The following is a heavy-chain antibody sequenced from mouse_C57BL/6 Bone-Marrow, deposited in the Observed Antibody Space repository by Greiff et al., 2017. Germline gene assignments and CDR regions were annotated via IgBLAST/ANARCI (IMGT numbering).Heavy chain of an antibody. D-gene: IGHD2-4*01. Sequence: EVMLVESGGGLVKPGGSLKLSCAASGFTFSDSGMHWVRQAPEKGLEWVAYISSGRSTIYYADTVKGRFTISRDNAKNTLFLQMTSLRSEDTAMYYCARNDYDYYAMDYWGQGTSVTVSS. V-gene: IGHV5-17*01. CDR2: ISSGRSTI. CDR3: ARNDYDYYAMDY. CDR1: GFTFSDSG. J-gene: IGHJ4*01.